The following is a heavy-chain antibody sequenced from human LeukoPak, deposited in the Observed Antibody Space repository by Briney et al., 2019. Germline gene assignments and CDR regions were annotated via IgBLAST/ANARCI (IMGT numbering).Heavy chain of an antibody. J-gene: IGHJ5*02. CDR2: IYHSGST. CDR3: ASMVRGVTLDP. Sequence: PSQTLPLTCAVSGGSISSGGYSWSWIRQPPGKGLEWIGYIYHSGSTYYNPSLKSRVTISVDRSKNQFSLKLSSVTAADTAVYYCASMVRGVTLDPWGQGTLVTVSS. CDR1: GGSISSGGYS. V-gene: IGHV4-30-2*01. D-gene: IGHD3-10*01.